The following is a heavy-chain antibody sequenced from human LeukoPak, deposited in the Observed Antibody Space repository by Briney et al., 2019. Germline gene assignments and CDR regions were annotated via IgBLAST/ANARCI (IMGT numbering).Heavy chain of an antibody. J-gene: IGHJ6*03. CDR2: ISSSGSTI. CDR3: VREPPGHSSSVSYMDV. Sequence: GGSLRLSCAASGFTFSSYEMNWVRQAPGKGLEWVSYISSSGSTIYYADSVKGRFTISRDNAKNSLYLQMNSLRAEDTAVYYCVREPPGHSSSVSYMDVWGKGATVTISS. V-gene: IGHV3-48*03. D-gene: IGHD4-23*01. CDR1: GFTFSSYE.